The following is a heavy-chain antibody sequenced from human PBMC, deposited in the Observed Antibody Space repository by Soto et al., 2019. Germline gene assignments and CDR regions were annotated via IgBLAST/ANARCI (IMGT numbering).Heavy chain of an antibody. CDR2: IYYSGST. Sequence: SETLSLTCTVSGGSISSYYWSWIRQPPGKGLEWIGYIYYSGSTNYNPSLKSRVTISVDTSKNQFSLKLSSVTAADTAVYYCARVGVDYGDYFMNGYRGQGTLVTVSS. CDR1: GGSISSYY. J-gene: IGHJ4*02. D-gene: IGHD4-17*01. CDR3: ARVGVDYGDYFMNGY. V-gene: IGHV4-59*01.